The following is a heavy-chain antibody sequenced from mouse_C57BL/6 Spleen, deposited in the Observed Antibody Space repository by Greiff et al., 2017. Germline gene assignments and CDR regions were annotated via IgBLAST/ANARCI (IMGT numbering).Heavy chain of an antibody. D-gene: IGHD1-1*01. CDR1: GFTFSDYG. V-gene: IGHV5-15*01. Sequence: EVHLVESGGGLVQPGGSLKLSCAASGFTFSDYGMAWVRQAPRKGPEWVAFISNLAYSIYYADTVTGRFTISRENAKNTLYLEMSSLSSEDTAMYYCARHYYGSSYWYFDVWGTGTTVTVSS. CDR2: ISNLAYSI. J-gene: IGHJ1*03. CDR3: ARHYYGSSYWYFDV.